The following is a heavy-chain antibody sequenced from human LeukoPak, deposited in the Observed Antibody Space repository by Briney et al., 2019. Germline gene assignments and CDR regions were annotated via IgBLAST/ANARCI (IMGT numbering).Heavy chain of an antibody. CDR2: ISSRSTTI. D-gene: IGHD6-19*01. CDR1: GFDFSNSF. V-gene: IGHV3-11*01. Sequence: PGGSLRLSCTASGFDFSNSFMSWVRQAPGKGLEWISYISSRSTTIYYADSVKGRFTISGDNAKNTVYLQMNNLRVDDTAVLYCGKGSLAVAATPLDFWGQGTLVTVSS. J-gene: IGHJ4*02. CDR3: GKGSLAVAATPLDF.